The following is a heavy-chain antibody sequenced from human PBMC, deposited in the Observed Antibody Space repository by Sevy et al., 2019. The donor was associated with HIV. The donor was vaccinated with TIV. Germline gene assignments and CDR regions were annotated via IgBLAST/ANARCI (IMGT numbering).Heavy chain of an antibody. CDR1: GFTFGDYA. D-gene: IGHD5-12*01. J-gene: IGHJ4*02. CDR2: IRRNSHEPYGGRT. V-gene: IGHV3-49*03. Sequence: GGSLRLSCTSSGFTFGDYAMSWFRQAPGKGLEWVAFIRRNSHEPYGGRTEYAESVKGRLTISKDDSKGIAYLQINSLKTEDIAVYYCTRPLATADTPEYFFDYWGQGILVTVSS. CDR3: TRPLATADTPEYFFDY.